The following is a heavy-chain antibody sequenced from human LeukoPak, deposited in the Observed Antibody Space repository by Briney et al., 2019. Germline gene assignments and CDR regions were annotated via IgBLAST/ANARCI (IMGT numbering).Heavy chain of an antibody. CDR3: ASGPLGILGY. D-gene: IGHD3-3*01. V-gene: IGHV4-30-2*01. Sequence: SETLSLTCTVSGGSISSGGYYWSWIRQPPGKGLEWIGYIYHSGSTYYNPSLKSRVTISVDRSKNQFSLKLSSVTAADTAVYYCASGPLGILGYWGQGTLVTVSS. CDR2: IYHSGST. J-gene: IGHJ4*02. CDR1: GGSISSGGYY.